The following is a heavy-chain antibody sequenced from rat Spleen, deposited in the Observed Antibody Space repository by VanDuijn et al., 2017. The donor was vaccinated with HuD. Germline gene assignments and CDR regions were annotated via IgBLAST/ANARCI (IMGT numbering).Heavy chain of an antibody. V-gene: IGHV5-7*01. CDR1: GFTFSDYN. J-gene: IGHJ2*01. D-gene: IGHD1-11*01. CDR3: ARTEGIVSRYYFDY. CDR2: ISYDGGGT. Sequence: EVQLVESGGGLVQPGRSLKLSCAASGFTFSDYNMAWVRQAPKKGLEWVATISYDGGGTFYRDSVKGRFTISRDNARSTLYLQMDSLRSEDTATYYCARTEGIVSRYYFDYWGQGVMVTVSS.